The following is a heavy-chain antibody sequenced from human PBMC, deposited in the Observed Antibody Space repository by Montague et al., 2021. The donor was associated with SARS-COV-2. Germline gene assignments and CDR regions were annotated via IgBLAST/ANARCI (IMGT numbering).Heavy chain of an antibody. CDR2: INNSGRR. CDR3: ASLTLGYCSSTSCYSDWFDP. D-gene: IGHD2-2*02. CDR1: GGSFSGYY. Sequence: SETLSLTCAVYGGSFSGYYWSWIRQPPGKGLEWIGEINNSGRRNYNSSLKSRVTISVDTTKNQFSLKLRSVTAADTAGYYCASLTLGYCSSTSCYSDWFDPWGQGTVVTVSS. V-gene: IGHV4-34*01. J-gene: IGHJ5*02.